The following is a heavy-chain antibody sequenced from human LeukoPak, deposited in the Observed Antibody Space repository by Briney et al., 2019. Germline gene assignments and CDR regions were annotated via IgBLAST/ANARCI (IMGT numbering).Heavy chain of an antibody. Sequence: PGGSLRLSCAASGFTFSSYAMHWVRQAPGKGLEWVAVISYDGSNKYYADSVKGRFTISRDNSKNTLYLQMNSLRADDTAVYYCAKSGYNRFDYWGQGTLVTVSS. V-gene: IGHV3-30*04. D-gene: IGHD5-24*01. J-gene: IGHJ4*02. CDR3: AKSGYNRFDY. CDR2: ISYDGSNK. CDR1: GFTFSSYA.